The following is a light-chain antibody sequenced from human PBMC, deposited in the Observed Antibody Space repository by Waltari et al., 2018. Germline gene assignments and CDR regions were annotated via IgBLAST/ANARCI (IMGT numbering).Light chain of an antibody. CDR3: SSYTSSGVV. CDR2: DVY. CDR1: GRAVGCYDY. Sequence: QSALTQPASVSGSPGQAIIISCPGTGRAVGCYDYVSWYQQYPGKAPRLIIYDVYNRPSGVSNRFSGSKSDNTASLTISGLQAEDESVYYCSSYTSSGVVFGGGTKLTVL. J-gene: IGLJ2*01. V-gene: IGLV2-14*01.